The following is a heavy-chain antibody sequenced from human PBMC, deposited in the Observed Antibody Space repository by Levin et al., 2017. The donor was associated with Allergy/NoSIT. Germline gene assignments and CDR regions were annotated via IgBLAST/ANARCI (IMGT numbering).Heavy chain of an antibody. CDR3: AKASANCGGDCYAFDY. Sequence: GESLKISCAASGFTFSSYGMHWVRQAPGKGLEWVAVISYDGSNKYYADSVKGRFTISRDNSKNTLYLQMNSLRAEDTAVYYCAKASANCGGDCYAFDYWGQGTLVTVSS. D-gene: IGHD2-21*02. CDR2: ISYDGSNK. V-gene: IGHV3-30*18. CDR1: GFTFSSYG. J-gene: IGHJ4*02.